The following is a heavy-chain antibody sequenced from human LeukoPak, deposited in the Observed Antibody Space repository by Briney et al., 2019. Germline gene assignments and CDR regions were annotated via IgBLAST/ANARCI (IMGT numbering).Heavy chain of an antibody. CDR3: AKLGTSVIDAFDI. Sequence: GGSLRLSCAASGFPFSSYAMSWVRQAPGKGLEWVSAISNNGGDTYYADSVKGRFTISRDNSKNVLYLEMNGLRAEDTAIYYCAKLGTSVIDAFDIWGQGTMVTVSS. D-gene: IGHD4-17*01. CDR2: ISNNGGDT. CDR1: GFPFSSYA. J-gene: IGHJ3*02. V-gene: IGHV3-23*01.